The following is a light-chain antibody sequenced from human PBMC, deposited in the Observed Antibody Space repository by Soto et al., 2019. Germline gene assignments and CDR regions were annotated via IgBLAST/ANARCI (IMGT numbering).Light chain of an antibody. V-gene: IGKV3-20*01. CDR1: QSVKSSY. CDR3: QQYGSSPWP. CDR2: DAS. Sequence: GVTKCPGAVSLYTGERATLPCRASQSVKSSYLAWYQQKPGQAPRLLIYDASNRATGIPARFSGSGSGTDFTLTISRLEPEDFAVYHCQQYGSSPWPFGQGTKVDIK. J-gene: IGKJ1*01.